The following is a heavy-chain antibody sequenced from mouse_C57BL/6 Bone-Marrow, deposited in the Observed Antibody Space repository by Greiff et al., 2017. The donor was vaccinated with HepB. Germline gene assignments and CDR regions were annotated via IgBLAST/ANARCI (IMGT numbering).Heavy chain of an antibody. V-gene: IGHV5-12*01. CDR2: ISNGGGST. CDR1: GFTFSDYY. J-gene: IGHJ4*01. CDR3: ARHGYDGAMDY. D-gene: IGHD2-2*01. Sequence: DVMLVESGGGLVQPGGSLKLSCAASGFTFSDYYMYWVRQTPEKRLEWVAYISNGGGSTYYPDTVKGRFTISRDNAKNTLYLQMSRLKSEDTAMYYCARHGYDGAMDYWGQGTSVTVSS.